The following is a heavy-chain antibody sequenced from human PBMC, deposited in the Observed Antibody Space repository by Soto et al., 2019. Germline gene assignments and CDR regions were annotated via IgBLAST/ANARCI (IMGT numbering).Heavy chain of an antibody. D-gene: IGHD3-3*01. Sequence: SETLSLTCTVSGGAISTYYWTWIRQPAGKGLEWIGRIYSSGSTKYNPSLQSRVTMSLDTSNNQFSLRLTSVTAADTAVYYCARGQRFSDWFDPWGQGTLVTV. CDR1: GGAISTYY. V-gene: IGHV4-4*07. CDR2: IYSSGST. J-gene: IGHJ5*02. CDR3: ARGQRFSDWFDP.